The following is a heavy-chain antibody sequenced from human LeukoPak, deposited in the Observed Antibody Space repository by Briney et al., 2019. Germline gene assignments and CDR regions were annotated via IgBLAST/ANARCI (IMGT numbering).Heavy chain of an antibody. V-gene: IGHV1-2*02. D-gene: IGHD5-12*01. J-gene: IGHJ4*02. CDR2: INPNSGGT. Sequence: GASVKVSCKASGYTFTGYYMHWVRQAPGQGLGWMGWINPNSGGTNYAQKFQGRVTMTRDTSISTAYMELSRLRSDDTAVYYCARDFGRVATMGRKAANQNFDYWGQGTLVTVSS. CDR3: ARDFGRVATMGRKAANQNFDY. CDR1: GYTFTGYY.